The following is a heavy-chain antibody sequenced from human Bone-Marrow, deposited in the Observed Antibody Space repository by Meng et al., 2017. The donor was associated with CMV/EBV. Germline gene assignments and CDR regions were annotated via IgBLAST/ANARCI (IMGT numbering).Heavy chain of an antibody. CDR2: IKQDGSEK. J-gene: IGHJ4*02. CDR3: ATAYRNYYNSSGYKRRGDY. Sequence: GESLKISCAASGFTFSNYAMSWVRQAPGKGLEWVANIKQDGSEKYYVDSVKGRFTISRDNAKNSLYLQMNSLRAEDTAVYYCATAYRNYYNSSGYKRRGDYWGQGTLVTVSS. D-gene: IGHD3-22*01. CDR1: GFTFSNYA. V-gene: IGHV3-7*01.